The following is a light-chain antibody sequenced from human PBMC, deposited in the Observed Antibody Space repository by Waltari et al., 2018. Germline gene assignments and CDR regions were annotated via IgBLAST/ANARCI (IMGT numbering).Light chain of an antibody. CDR2: GAS. J-gene: IGKJ2*01. CDR1: QCVSSSY. CDR3: QQYGSSPYT. Sequence: ELVLTQSPGTLSLSPGDRATLSCRASQCVSSSYLAWYQQKPGQAPRLLIYGASSRATGIPDRFSGSGSGTDFTLTISRLEPEDFAVYYCQQYGSSPYTFGQGTKLEIK. V-gene: IGKV3-20*01.